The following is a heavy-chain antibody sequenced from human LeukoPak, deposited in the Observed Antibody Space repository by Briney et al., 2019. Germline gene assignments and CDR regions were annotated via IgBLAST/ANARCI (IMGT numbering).Heavy chain of an antibody. Sequence: PAETLSLTCTVSGDSIRSYYWNWIRRPPGKGLEWIGYIYYTGSTSYNPSLKSRVTISLDTSKSQFSLRLTSVTTADTAVYYCTSHGSSGHDPLTWGQGTLVTVSS. CDR2: IYYTGST. CDR1: GDSIRSYY. J-gene: IGHJ4*01. CDR3: TSHGSSGHDPLT. V-gene: IGHV4-59*08. D-gene: IGHD5-12*01.